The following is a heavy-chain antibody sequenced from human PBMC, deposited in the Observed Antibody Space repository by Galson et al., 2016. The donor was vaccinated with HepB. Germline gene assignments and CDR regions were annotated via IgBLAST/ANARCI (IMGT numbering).Heavy chain of an antibody. J-gene: IGHJ4*02. CDR3: ARGGSSGWRNFDS. Sequence: ETLSLTCDLYGGSFNGYYWSWIRQPPGKGLEWIGEINPIGSTNYNPSLKSRVIILIDTSNNQFSLNLTSVTAADTAMFFCARGGSSGWRNFDSWGQGTLVTVSS. CDR1: GGSFNGYY. D-gene: IGHD6-19*01. V-gene: IGHV4-34*01. CDR2: INPIGST.